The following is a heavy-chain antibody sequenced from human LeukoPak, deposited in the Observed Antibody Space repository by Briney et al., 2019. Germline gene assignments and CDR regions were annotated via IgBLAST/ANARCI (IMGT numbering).Heavy chain of an antibody. CDR2: IYYSGNT. J-gene: IGHJ5*02. D-gene: IGHD3-10*01. CDR1: GGSISSSTYY. CDR3: ARDPVFRWFDP. V-gene: IGHV4-39*07. Sequence: PSETLSLTCTVSGGSISSSTYYWGWIRQPPGKGLEWIGSIYYSGNTYYNPSLKSRVTISLDTSKNQFSLKLNSVTAADTAVYYCARDPVFRWFDPRGQGTLVTVSS.